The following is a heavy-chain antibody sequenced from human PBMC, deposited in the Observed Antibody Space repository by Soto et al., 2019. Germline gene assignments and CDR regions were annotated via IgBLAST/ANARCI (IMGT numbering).Heavy chain of an antibody. Sequence: GGSLRLSCAASGFTFSSYAMSWVRQAPGKGLEWVSAISGSGGSTYYADSVKGRFTISRDNSKNTLYLQMNSLRAEDTAVYYCARNTQRDLRYFDWAAGYWGQGTLVTVSS. V-gene: IGHV3-23*01. CDR3: ARNTQRDLRYFDWAAGY. CDR1: GFTFSSYA. CDR2: ISGSGGST. J-gene: IGHJ4*02. D-gene: IGHD3-9*01.